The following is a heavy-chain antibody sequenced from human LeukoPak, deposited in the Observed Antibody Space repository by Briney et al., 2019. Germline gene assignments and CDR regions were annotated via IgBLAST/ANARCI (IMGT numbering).Heavy chain of an antibody. V-gene: IGHV1-69*05. CDR1: GGTFSSYA. Sequence: SVKVSCKASGGTFSSYAISWVRQAPGQGLEWMGGIIPIFGTANYAQKFQGRVTITTDESTSTAYMELSSLRSEDMAVYYCAGDDGSTSRPLGYYYYMDVWGKGTTVTVSS. CDR2: IIPIFGTA. D-gene: IGHD1/OR15-1a*01. CDR3: AGDDGSTSRPLGYYYYMDV. J-gene: IGHJ6*03.